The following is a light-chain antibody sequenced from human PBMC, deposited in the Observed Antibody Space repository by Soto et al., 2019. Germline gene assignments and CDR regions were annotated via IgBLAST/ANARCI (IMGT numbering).Light chain of an antibody. CDR1: QSVRSK. Sequence: EIVMTQSPATLSVSPGERATLSCRASQSVRSKLAWCQQKPGQAPRLLXYDASTRATGIPARFSGSGSGTEFTLTISSLQSEDFAVYYCQQYNNWPPITFGQGTRLEI. V-gene: IGKV3-15*01. CDR2: DAS. CDR3: QQYNNWPPIT. J-gene: IGKJ5*01.